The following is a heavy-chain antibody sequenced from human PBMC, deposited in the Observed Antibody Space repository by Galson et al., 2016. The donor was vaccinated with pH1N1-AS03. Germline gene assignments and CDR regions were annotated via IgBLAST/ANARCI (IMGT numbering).Heavy chain of an antibody. CDR1: GYTFIGYY. CDR3: ATDVVTAMGRAFDI. D-gene: IGHD2-21*02. Sequence: SVKVSCKASGYTFIGYYMHWVRQAPGQGLEWLGRINPNSGGANDVQKFQDTVTMTRDTSISTAYMELSGLTSDDTAVYYCATDVVTAMGRAFDIWGQGTMVTVSP. CDR2: INPNSGGA. J-gene: IGHJ3*02. V-gene: IGHV1-2*06.